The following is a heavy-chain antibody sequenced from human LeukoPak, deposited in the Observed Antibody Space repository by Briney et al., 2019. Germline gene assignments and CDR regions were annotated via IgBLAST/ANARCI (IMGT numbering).Heavy chain of an antibody. D-gene: IGHD3-16*01. V-gene: IGHV3-23*01. J-gene: IGHJ5*02. CDR3: AKSILREYNWFDP. Sequence: PGGSLRLSCAASGFTFSSQTMSWVRQAPGKGLEWVSAISGSGGSTYYADSVKGRFTISRDNSKNTLYLQMNSLRAEDTAVYYCAKSILREYNWFDPWGQGTLVTVSS. CDR2: ISGSGGST. CDR1: GFTFSSQT.